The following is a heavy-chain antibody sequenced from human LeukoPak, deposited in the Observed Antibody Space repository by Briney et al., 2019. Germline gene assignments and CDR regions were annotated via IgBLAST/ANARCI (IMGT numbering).Heavy chain of an antibody. D-gene: IGHD5-12*01. J-gene: IGHJ4*02. V-gene: IGHV3-21*01. CDR3: ARVGYSGNDPKLDY. Sequence: GGSLRLSCAASGFTFSSYSMNWVRQAPGKGLEWVSSISSSSSYIYYADSVKGRFTISRDNAKNSLYLQMNSLRAEDTAVYYCARVGYSGNDPKLDYWGQGTLVTVSS. CDR1: GFTFSSYS. CDR2: ISSSSSYI.